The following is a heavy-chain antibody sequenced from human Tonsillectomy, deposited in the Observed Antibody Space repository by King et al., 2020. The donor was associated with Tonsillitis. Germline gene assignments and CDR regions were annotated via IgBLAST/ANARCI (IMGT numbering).Heavy chain of an antibody. D-gene: IGHD3-22*01. J-gene: IGHJ3*02. CDR2: ISSSSSTI. Sequence: VQLVESGGGLVQPGGSLRLSCAASGFTFSSYSMNWVRQAPGKGLEWVSYISSSSSTIYYADSVKGRFTISRDNAKNSLYLQMNSLSAEDTAVYYCARPEGGYDSSNDVFDIWGQGTMVTVSS. V-gene: IGHV3-48*01. CDR3: ARPEGGYDSSNDVFDI. CDR1: GFTFSSYS.